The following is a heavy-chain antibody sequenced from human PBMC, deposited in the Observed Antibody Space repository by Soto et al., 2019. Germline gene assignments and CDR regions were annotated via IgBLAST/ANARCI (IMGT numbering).Heavy chain of an antibody. CDR2: ISYSGYT. Sequence: QLQLQESGPGLVKPSKTLSLTCTVSGGSISSSSYYWGWIRQPPGKGLEWIGRISYSGYTYYNPSLKRRVTISVDTSKNQFSLKLSSVTAADTAVYYCARHNGPLYVGYYYDMDVWGQGTTVTVSS. CDR1: GGSISSSSYY. V-gene: IGHV4-39*01. J-gene: IGHJ6*02. CDR3: ARHNGPLYVGYYYDMDV. D-gene: IGHD3-16*01.